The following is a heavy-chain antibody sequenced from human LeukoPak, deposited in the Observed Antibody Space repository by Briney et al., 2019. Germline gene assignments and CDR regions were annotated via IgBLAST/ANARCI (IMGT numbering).Heavy chain of an antibody. J-gene: IGHJ4*02. CDR2: INHSGST. CDR1: GGSFSGYY. CDR3: ARGRCSSTSCYDY. D-gene: IGHD2-2*01. Sequence: SETLSLTCAVYGGSFSGYYWSWTRQPPGKGLEWIGEINHSGSTNYNPSLKSRVTISVDTSKNQFSLKLSSVTAADTAVYYCARGRCSSTSCYDYWGQGTLVTVSS. V-gene: IGHV4-34*01.